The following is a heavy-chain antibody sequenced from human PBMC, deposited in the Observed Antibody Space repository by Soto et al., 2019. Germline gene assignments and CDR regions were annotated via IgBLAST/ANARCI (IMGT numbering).Heavy chain of an antibody. Sequence: QVQLVESGGGVVQPGRSLRLSCAASGFTFSSYAMHWDRQAPGKGLEWVAVISYDGSNKYYADSVKGRFTISRDNSKNTLYLQMNSLRAEDTAVYYCARAFVGYYDTAGPQFDYWGQGTLVTVSS. V-gene: IGHV3-30-3*01. J-gene: IGHJ4*02. D-gene: IGHD3-22*01. CDR1: GFTFSSYA. CDR3: ARAFVGYYDTAGPQFDY. CDR2: ISYDGSNK.